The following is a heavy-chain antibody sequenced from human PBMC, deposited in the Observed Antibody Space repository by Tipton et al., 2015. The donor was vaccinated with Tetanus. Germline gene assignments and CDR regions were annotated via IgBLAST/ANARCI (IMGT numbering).Heavy chain of an antibody. CDR2: IYYSGST. CDR1: GGSISGSSYY. CDR3: ARPVKQWLVPVDS. J-gene: IGHJ4*02. V-gene: IGHV4-39*01. Sequence: TLSLTCSVSGGSISGSSYYWSWIRQPPGKALEWIGSIYYSGSTFYHPSLQSRVTISVDTSTNQFSLKLTSVTAADTAVYYCARPVKQWLVPVDSWGQGTLVTVSS. D-gene: IGHD6-19*01.